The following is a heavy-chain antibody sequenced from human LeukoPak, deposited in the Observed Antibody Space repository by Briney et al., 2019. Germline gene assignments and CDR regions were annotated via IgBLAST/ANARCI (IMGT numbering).Heavy chain of an antibody. V-gene: IGHV4-39*07. CDR1: GGSISSSSDF. Sequence: PSETLSLTCTVSGGSISSSSDFWGWIRQPPGKGLESIGNIYYSGSTYYNPSLKSRVTISVDTSKNQFSLKLSSVTAADTAVYYCAGGEESYYYGSGSYSSWGQGTLVTVSS. CDR3: AGGEESYYYGSGSYSS. CDR2: IYYSGST. J-gene: IGHJ5*02. D-gene: IGHD3-10*01.